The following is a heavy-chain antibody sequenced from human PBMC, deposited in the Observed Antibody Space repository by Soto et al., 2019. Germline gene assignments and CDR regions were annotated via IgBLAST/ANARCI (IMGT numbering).Heavy chain of an antibody. CDR3: ARGQVVAAQH. V-gene: IGHV4-30-4*01. CDR2: IYYSGST. J-gene: IGHJ4*02. CDR1: GVSISSGTYH. Sequence: SETLSLTCTVSGVSISSGTYHWTWIRQHPGKGLEWIGYIYYSGSTYYNPSLKSRVTISVDRSKNQFSLKLSSVTAADTAVYYCARGQVVAAQHWGQGTLVTVSS. D-gene: IGHD2-15*01.